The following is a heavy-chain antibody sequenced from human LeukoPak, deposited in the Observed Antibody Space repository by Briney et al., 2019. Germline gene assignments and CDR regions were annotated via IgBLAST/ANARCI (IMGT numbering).Heavy chain of an antibody. CDR2: INHSGST. J-gene: IGHJ4*02. Sequence: SETLSLTCAVYGGSFSGYYWSWIRQPPGKGLEWIGEINHSGSTNYNPSLKSRVTISVDTSKNQFSLKPSSVTAADTAVYYCARGTPVAGTSGDFDYWGQGTLVTVSS. V-gene: IGHV4-34*01. D-gene: IGHD6-19*01. CDR3: ARGTPVAGTSGDFDY. CDR1: GGSFSGYY.